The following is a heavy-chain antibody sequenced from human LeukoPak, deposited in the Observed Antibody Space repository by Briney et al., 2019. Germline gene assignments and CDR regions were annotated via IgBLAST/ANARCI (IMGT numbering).Heavy chain of an antibody. V-gene: IGHV3-30*18. Sequence: GRSLRLSCAASGFTFSSYGMHWVRQAPGKGLEWVAVISYDGSNKYYADSVKGRFTISRDNSKNTLYLQMNSLRAEDTAVYYCAKGGGGRWLHYFDYWGQGTLVTVSS. D-gene: IGHD5-24*01. CDR1: GFTFSSYG. CDR3: AKGGGGRWLHYFDY. CDR2: ISYDGSNK. J-gene: IGHJ4*02.